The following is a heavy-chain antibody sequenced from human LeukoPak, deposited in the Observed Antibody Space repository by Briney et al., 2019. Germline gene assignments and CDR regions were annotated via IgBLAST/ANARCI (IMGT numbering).Heavy chain of an antibody. CDR2: IYAGDSDT. CDR3: GEIATEYFQE. CDR1: GYTFANYY. Sequence: GESLKISCKASGYTFANYYIGWVRQMPGKGLEWMGIIYAGDSDTKCSPSFQGQVTISVDRSIRTAYLQWNSLKASDTAIYYCGEIATEYFQEWGQGTLVTVSS. J-gene: IGHJ1*01. V-gene: IGHV5-51*01. D-gene: IGHD5-24*01.